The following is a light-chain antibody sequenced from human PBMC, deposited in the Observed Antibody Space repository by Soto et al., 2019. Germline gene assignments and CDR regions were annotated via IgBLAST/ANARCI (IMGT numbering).Light chain of an antibody. CDR3: AAWDDSLNGPV. J-gene: IGLJ3*02. Sequence: QSVLTQPPSASGTPGQRVTISCSGSSSNIGSNTVNWYQQLPGTAPKLLIYSNNQRPSGVPGRFSGYKSGTSASLAISGLQSEDEADYYCAAWDDSLNGPVFGGGTKLTVL. CDR1: SSNIGSNT. V-gene: IGLV1-44*01. CDR2: SNN.